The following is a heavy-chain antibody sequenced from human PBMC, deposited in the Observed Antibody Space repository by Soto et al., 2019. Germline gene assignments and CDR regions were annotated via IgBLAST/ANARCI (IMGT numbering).Heavy chain of an antibody. CDR3: ARVGYCSGGSCYRFDP. CDR1: GDSINSTNW. D-gene: IGHD2-15*01. CDR2: IYHSGSA. V-gene: IGHV4-4*02. Sequence: QVQLQESGPGLVKPSGTLSLTCAVSGDSINSTNWWRWVRQPPGKGLEWIGEIYHSGSANYNPSLKSRVTISVDKSKNQFFLKLSSVTAADTAVYYCARVGYCSGGSCYRFDPWGQGTLVTVSS. J-gene: IGHJ5*02.